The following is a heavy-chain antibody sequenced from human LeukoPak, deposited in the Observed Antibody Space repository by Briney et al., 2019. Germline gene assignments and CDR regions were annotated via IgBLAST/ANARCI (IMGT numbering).Heavy chain of an antibody. D-gene: IGHD3-10*01. CDR3: ARDAGWDYYGSGSYYYVDY. CDR1: GYTFTGYY. CDR2: INPNSGGT. J-gene: IGHJ4*02. Sequence: ASVKVSCKASGYTFTGYYMHWVRQAPGQGFEWMGWINPNSGGTNYAQKFQGRVTMTRDTSISTACMELSRLRSDDTAVYYCARDAGWDYYGSGSYYYVDYWGQGTLVTVSS. V-gene: IGHV1-2*02.